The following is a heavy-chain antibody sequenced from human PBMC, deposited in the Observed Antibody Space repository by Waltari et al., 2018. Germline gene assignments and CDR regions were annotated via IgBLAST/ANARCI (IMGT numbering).Heavy chain of an antibody. V-gene: IGHV1-69*05. CDR1: GGTFSSYA. J-gene: IGHJ6*02. Sequence: QVQLVQSGAEVKKPGSSVKVSCKASGGTFSSYAISWVRQAPGQGLEWMGGIIPIFGTANYAQKFQGRVTITTDESTSTAYMELSSLRSEDTAVYYCARNLYSSGWHYYYYYGMDVWGQGTTVTVSS. CDR3: ARNLYSSGWHYYYYYGMDV. CDR2: IIPIFGTA. D-gene: IGHD6-19*01.